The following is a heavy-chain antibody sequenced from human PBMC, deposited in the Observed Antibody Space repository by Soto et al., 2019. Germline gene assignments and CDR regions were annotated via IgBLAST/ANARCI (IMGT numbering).Heavy chain of an antibody. CDR3: TTDLNYYDSSGYYYDFDY. V-gene: IGHV3-15*07. CDR2: IKSKTDGGTT. D-gene: IGHD3-22*01. CDR1: GFTFSNAW. J-gene: IGHJ4*02. Sequence: GGSLRLSCAASGFTFSNAWMNWVRQAPGKGLEWVGRIKSKTDGGTTDYAAPVKGRFTISRDDSKNTLYLQMNSLKTEDTAVYYCTTDLNYYDSSGYYYDFDYWGQGTLVTVSS.